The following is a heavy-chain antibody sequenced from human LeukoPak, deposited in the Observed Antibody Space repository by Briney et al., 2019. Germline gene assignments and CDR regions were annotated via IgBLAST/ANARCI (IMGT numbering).Heavy chain of an antibody. Sequence: SETLSLTCTVSGGSISSSNYYWGWIRQPPGKGLEWIASIHYSETTYYNPSLKSRVTISVDTSKNHFSLKLTSVTAADTAVYYCARVDGSCSGGSCPSGNWFDPWGQGTLVTVSS. CDR2: IHYSETT. CDR1: GGSISSSNYY. V-gene: IGHV4-39*02. CDR3: ARVDGSCSGGSCPSGNWFDP. J-gene: IGHJ5*02. D-gene: IGHD2-15*01.